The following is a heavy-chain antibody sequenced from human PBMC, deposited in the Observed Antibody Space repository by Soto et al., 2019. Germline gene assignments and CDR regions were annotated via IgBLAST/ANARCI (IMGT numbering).Heavy chain of an antibody. V-gene: IGHV5-51*01. Sequence: GESLKISCKGSGYSFTSYWIGWVRQMPGKGLEWMGIIYPGDSDTRYSPSSQGQVTISADKSISTAYLQWSSLKASGTAMYYCARFVGVIQYYFDYWGQGTLVTVSS. CDR1: GYSFTSYW. J-gene: IGHJ4*02. CDR2: IYPGDSDT. CDR3: ARFVGVIQYYFDY. D-gene: IGHD3-16*02.